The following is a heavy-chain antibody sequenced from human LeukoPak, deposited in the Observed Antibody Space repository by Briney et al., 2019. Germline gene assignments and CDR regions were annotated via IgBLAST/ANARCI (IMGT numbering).Heavy chain of an antibody. CDR1: GFSLSSGAEG. CDR3: AHRLLSSSGAFDF. Sequence: SGPTLVNPTQTLTLTCNFSGFSLSSGAEGVGWVRQPPGKALEWLTLIYWDDDKRYNPSLNNRLSIAKDTSKNQVVLTLANLAPVDTATYYCAHRLLSSSGAFDFWGPGSKVTVSS. V-gene: IGHV2-5*02. J-gene: IGHJ3*01. CDR2: IYWDDDK. D-gene: IGHD2-15*01.